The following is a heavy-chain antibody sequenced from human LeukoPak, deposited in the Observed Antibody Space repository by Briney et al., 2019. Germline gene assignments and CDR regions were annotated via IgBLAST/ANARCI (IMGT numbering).Heavy chain of an antibody. Sequence: GRSLRLSCAASGFTLSSYGMHWVRQAPGKGLEWVAVISNDGSKKYSADSVKGRFTISRDNSKNTLYLQMNSLRAEDTAVYYCAKDRYSYAFEYFDSWGQGTLVTVSS. J-gene: IGHJ4*02. CDR1: GFTLSSYG. D-gene: IGHD5-18*01. CDR2: ISNDGSKK. V-gene: IGHV3-30*18. CDR3: AKDRYSYAFEYFDS.